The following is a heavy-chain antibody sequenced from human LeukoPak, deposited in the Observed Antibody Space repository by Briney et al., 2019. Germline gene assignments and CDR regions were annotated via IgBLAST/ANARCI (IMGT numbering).Heavy chain of an antibody. V-gene: IGHV3-74*01. CDR2: VDVHGQGT. CDR1: GFTFSSYW. Sequence: GGSLRLSCAPSGFTFSSYWMHWVRQAPGKGPVWVSRVDVHGQGTAYADSVKGRFTISRDNAKNTLSLQMNSLSAEDTAVYYCARSNYDSTTFYYHLDLWGQGTLVTVSS. D-gene: IGHD2/OR15-2a*01. J-gene: IGHJ5*02. CDR3: ARSNYDSTTFYYHLDL.